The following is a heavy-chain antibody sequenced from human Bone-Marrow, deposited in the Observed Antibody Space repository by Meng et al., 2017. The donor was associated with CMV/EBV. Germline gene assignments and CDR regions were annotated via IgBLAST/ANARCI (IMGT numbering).Heavy chain of an antibody. J-gene: IGHJ4*02. CDR2: IYHSGST. D-gene: IGHD3-3*01. V-gene: IGHV4-38-2*02. CDR1: GYSISSGYY. CDR3: ARQIRRYDFWSGYYKRGYFDY. Sequence: GSLRLSCTVSGYSISSGYYWGWIRQPPGKGLEWIGSIYHSGSTYYNPSLKSRVTISVDTSKNQFSLKLSSVTAADTAVYYCARQIRRYDFWSGYYKRGYFDYWGQGTLVTVSS.